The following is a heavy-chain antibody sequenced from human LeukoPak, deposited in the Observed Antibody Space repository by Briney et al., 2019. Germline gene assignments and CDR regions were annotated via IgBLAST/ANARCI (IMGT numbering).Heavy chain of an antibody. D-gene: IGHD6-19*01. CDR2: ISGSGGST. V-gene: IGHV3-23*01. J-gene: IGHJ5*02. Sequence: GGSLRLSCAASGFTFSSYAMSWVRQAPGKGLGWVSAISGSGGSTYYADSVKGRFTISRDKSKNTLYLQMNSLRAEDTAVYYCAKGGQWLAYNWFDPWGQGTLVTVSS. CDR3: AKGGQWLAYNWFDP. CDR1: GFTFSSYA.